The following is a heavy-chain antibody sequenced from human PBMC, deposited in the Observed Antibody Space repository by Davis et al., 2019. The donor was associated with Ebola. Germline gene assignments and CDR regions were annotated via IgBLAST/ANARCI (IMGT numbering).Heavy chain of an antibody. CDR1: GYTFTGHY. CDR3: ARDVGGWYYFDY. Sequence: SVPVSRKASGYTFTGHYMHWVRQAPGQGLEWMGRINPNSGGTNYAQKFQGRVTMTRDTSISTAYMELSRLRSDDTAVYYCARDVGGWYYFDYWGQGTLVTVSS. D-gene: IGHD6-19*01. V-gene: IGHV1-2*06. J-gene: IGHJ4*02. CDR2: INPNSGGT.